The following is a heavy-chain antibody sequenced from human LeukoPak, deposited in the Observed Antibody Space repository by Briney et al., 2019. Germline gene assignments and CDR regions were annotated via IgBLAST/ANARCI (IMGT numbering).Heavy chain of an antibody. CDR2: INPNSGGT. D-gene: IGHD3-16*01. CDR1: GFTFSSYG. CDR3: ARVMITFGGVLASNAFDI. J-gene: IGHJ3*02. Sequence: GGSLRLSCAASGFTFSSYGMHWVRQAPGQGLEWMGWINPNSGGTNYAQKFQGRVTMTRDTSISTAYMELSRLRSDDTAVYYCARVMITFGGVLASNAFDIWGQGTMVTVSS. V-gene: IGHV1-2*02.